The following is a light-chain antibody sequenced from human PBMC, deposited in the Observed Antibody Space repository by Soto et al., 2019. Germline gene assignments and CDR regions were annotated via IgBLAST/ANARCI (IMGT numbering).Light chain of an antibody. Sequence: DIQVTQSPSFVSASVGDRITITCRASQGISNWLAWYQQHPGKAPKLLIYGATSLHSGVPSRFSGSGSGTEFTLTNSGLQPEDFATYYCQQADSFARFGQGTKIDMK. J-gene: IGKJ1*01. CDR2: GAT. CDR3: QQADSFAR. V-gene: IGKV1-12*01. CDR1: QGISNW.